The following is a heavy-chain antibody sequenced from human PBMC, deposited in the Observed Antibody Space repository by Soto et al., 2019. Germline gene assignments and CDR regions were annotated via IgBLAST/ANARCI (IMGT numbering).Heavy chain of an antibody. J-gene: IGHJ6*02. D-gene: IGHD5-18*01. Sequence: QEQLVESGGGVVQPGRSLRLSCAASGFSFSSYAMHWVRQAPGKGLEWVALIWHDGSTTSYADSVKGRFTISRDNSKNPHYLQMNNLRSEDTAVYYCARDVETTKANYYYYGMDVLGRVTPVTVSS. V-gene: IGHV3-33*01. CDR1: GFSFSSYA. CDR2: IWHDGSTT. CDR3: ARDVETTKANYYYYGMDV.